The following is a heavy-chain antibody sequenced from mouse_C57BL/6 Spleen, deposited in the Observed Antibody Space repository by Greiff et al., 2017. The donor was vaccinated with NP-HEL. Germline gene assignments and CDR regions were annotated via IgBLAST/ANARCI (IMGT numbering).Heavy chain of an antibody. CDR2: INPSSGYT. V-gene: IGHV1-7*01. D-gene: IGHD2-5*01. Sequence: VQLQESGAELAKPGASVKLSCKASGYTFTSYWMHWVKQRPGQGLEWIGYINPSSGYTKYNQKFKAKATLTADKSSSTAYMQLSSLTYEDSAVYYCARETTYYSNSWFAYWGQGTLVTVSA. J-gene: IGHJ3*01. CDR3: ARETTYYSNSWFAY. CDR1: GYTFTSYW.